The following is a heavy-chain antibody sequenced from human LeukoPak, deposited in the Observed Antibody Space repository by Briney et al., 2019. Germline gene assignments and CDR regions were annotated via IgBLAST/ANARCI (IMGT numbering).Heavy chain of an antibody. D-gene: IGHD3-22*01. V-gene: IGHV3-21*01. CDR1: GFTFSSYS. CDR3: AREEEGYYDSSGSDY. CDR2: ISSSSSYI. Sequence: GGSLRLSCAASGFTFSSYSMNWVRHAPGKGLEWVSSISSSSSYIYYADSVKGRFTISRDNAKNSLYLQMNSLRAEDTAVYYCAREEEGYYDSSGSDYWGQGTLVTVSS. J-gene: IGHJ4*02.